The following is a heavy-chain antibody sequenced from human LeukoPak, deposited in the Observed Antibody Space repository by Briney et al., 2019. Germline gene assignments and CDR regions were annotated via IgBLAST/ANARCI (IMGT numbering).Heavy chain of an antibody. D-gene: IGHD2-15*01. V-gene: IGHV1-2*02. CDR1: GYTFTSYD. J-gene: IGHJ2*01. CDR3: ARIGDGGIPPNYYFDL. CDR2: INPNSGGT. Sequence: GASVKVSCKASGYTFTSYDIHWVRQAPGQGLEWMGWINPNSGGTNYAQKFQGRVTMTRDTSISTAYMELSRLRSDDTAVYYCARIGDGGIPPNYYFDLWGRGTLVTVSS.